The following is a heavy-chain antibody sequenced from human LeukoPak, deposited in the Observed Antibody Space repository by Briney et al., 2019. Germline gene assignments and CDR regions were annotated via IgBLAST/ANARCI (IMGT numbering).Heavy chain of an antibody. CDR3: ARTIEMATISYFDY. CDR1: GFTFSSHA. CDR2: IRGSGAST. J-gene: IGHJ4*02. V-gene: IGHV3-23*01. Sequence: GGSLRLSCGASGFTFSSHAMSWVRQAPGQGLEWVSFIRGSGASTYYADSVKGRFTISRDKAKNSLYLQMNSLRAGDTAVYYCARTIEMATISYFDYWGQRTLVTVSS. D-gene: IGHD5-24*01.